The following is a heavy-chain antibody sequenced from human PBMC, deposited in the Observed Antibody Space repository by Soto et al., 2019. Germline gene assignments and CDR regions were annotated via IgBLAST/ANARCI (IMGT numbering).Heavy chain of an antibody. Sequence: QVQLVESGGGVVQPGRSLRLSCAASGFTFSSYAMHWVRQAPGKGLEWVAVISYDGSNKYYADSVKGRFTISRDNSKNTLYLQMNSLRAEDTAVYYCARPLWRDAYKLGYFDLWGRGTLVTVSS. V-gene: IGHV3-30-3*01. CDR2: ISYDGSNK. D-gene: IGHD1-1*01. CDR1: GFTFSSYA. J-gene: IGHJ2*01. CDR3: ARPLWRDAYKLGYFDL.